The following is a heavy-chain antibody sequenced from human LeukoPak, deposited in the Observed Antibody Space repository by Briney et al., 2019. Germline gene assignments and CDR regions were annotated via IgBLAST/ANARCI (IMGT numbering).Heavy chain of an antibody. V-gene: IGHV3-49*04. CDR3: TRGLGVGPAAAGTVRQTGGYYMDV. D-gene: IGHD6-13*01. CDR2: MRSKAYGGTT. CDR1: GFTFGDYA. J-gene: IGHJ6*03. Sequence: GGSLRLSCTASGFTFGDYAMSWVRQAPGKGLEWVGFMRSKAYGGTTEYAASVKGRFTISRDDSKSIAYLQMNSLKTEDTAVYYCTRGLGVGPAAAGTVRQTGGYYMDVWGKGTTVTISS.